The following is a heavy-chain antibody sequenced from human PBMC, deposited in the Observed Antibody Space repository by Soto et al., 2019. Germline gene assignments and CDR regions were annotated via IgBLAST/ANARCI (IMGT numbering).Heavy chain of an antibody. Sequence: PSETLSLTCTVSGDSMTSGDYSWSWIRQPPGKGLKWLGYIYRTGNTHYSPSLKSRVSISQDRSKNQFSLELTSVTAADTAVYYCARGDYQYSIDYWGQGTLVTVSS. CDR2: IYRTGNT. CDR3: ARGDYQYSIDY. J-gene: IGHJ4*02. D-gene: IGHD2-2*01. CDR1: GDSMTSGDYS. V-gene: IGHV4-30-2*01.